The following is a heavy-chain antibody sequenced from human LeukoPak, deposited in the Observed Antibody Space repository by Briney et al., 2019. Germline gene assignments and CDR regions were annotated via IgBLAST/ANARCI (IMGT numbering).Heavy chain of an antibody. CDR3: ARDLRVSGYSSSWFSPDY. Sequence: PGGSLRLSCAASGFTVSSNYMSWVRQAPGKGLEWVSVIYSGGSTYYADSVKGRFTISRDNSKNTLYLQMNSLRAEDTAVYYCARDLRVSGYSSSWFSPDYWGQGTLVTVSS. CDR2: IYSGGST. CDR1: GFTVSSNY. V-gene: IGHV3-66*01. J-gene: IGHJ4*02. D-gene: IGHD6-13*01.